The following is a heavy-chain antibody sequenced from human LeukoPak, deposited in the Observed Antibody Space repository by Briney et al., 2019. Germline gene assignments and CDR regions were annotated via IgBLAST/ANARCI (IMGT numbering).Heavy chain of an antibody. J-gene: IGHJ4*02. CDR2: ISYDGSNK. V-gene: IGHV3-30-3*01. CDR1: GFTFSSYA. CDR3: ARPYSSGWYGDFDY. D-gene: IGHD6-19*01. Sequence: GGSLRLSCAASGFTFSSYAMRWVRQAPGKGLEWVAVISYDGSNKYYADSVKGRFTISRHNSKNTLYLQMNSLRAEDTAVYYCARPYSSGWYGDFDYWGQGTLVTVSS.